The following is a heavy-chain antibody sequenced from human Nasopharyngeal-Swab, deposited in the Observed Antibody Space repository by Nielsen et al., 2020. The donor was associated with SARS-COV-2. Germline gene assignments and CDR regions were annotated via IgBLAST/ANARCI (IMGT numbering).Heavy chain of an antibody. Sequence: GESLKISCATSGFTFNNHDMHWVRQAPGKGLEWVAVISNDGSNKYYADSVKGRFTISRDNSKNTLYLQMNSLRAEDTALYYCARDWSWGSSWAFDYWGQGNLVTVSS. CDR1: GFTFNNHD. CDR3: ARDWSWGSSWAFDY. J-gene: IGHJ4*02. D-gene: IGHD6-13*01. CDR2: ISNDGSNK. V-gene: IGHV3-30*03.